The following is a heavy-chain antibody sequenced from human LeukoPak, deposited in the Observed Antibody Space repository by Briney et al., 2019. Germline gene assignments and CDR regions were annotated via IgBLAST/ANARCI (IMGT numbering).Heavy chain of an antibody. J-gene: IGHJ4*02. CDR3: ARPVRSYYDSSGYYFDY. Sequence: SETLSLTCAVYSGSFSGYYWSWIRQPPGKGLEWIGEINHSGSTYYNPSLKSRVTISVDTSKNQFSLKLSSVTAADTAVYYCARPVRSYYDSSGYYFDYWGQGTLVTVSS. V-gene: IGHV4-34*01. CDR2: INHSGST. D-gene: IGHD3-22*01. CDR1: SGSFSGYY.